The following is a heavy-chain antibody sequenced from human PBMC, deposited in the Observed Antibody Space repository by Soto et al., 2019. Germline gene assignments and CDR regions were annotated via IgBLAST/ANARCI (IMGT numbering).Heavy chain of an antibody. D-gene: IGHD6-13*01. CDR2: IYPGDSDT. Sequence: GASLKLSCKGSGYSFTSYWIGWVRQMPGKGLEWMGIIYPGDSDTRYSPSFQGQVTISADKSISTAYLQWSSLKASDTAMYYCARLPVAAAGDSHYYYCGMDVWGQGTTVTVSS. CDR1: GYSFTSYW. J-gene: IGHJ6*02. CDR3: ARLPVAAAGDSHYYYCGMDV. V-gene: IGHV5-51*01.